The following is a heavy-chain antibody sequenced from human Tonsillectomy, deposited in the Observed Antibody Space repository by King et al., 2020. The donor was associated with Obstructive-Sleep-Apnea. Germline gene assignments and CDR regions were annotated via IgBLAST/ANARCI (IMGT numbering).Heavy chain of an antibody. CDR3: ARWAPGSSPPSHYFDY. CDR1: GYSFTSYW. Sequence: QLVQSGAEVKKPGESLKISCKGSGYSFTSYWIGWVRQMPGKGLEWMGIIYPGDSDTRYSPSFQGQVTISADKSISTAYLQWSSLKASDTAMYYCARWAPGSSPPSHYFDYWGQGTLVTVSS. CDR2: IYPGDSDT. D-gene: IGHD1-26*01. V-gene: IGHV5-51*01. J-gene: IGHJ4*02.